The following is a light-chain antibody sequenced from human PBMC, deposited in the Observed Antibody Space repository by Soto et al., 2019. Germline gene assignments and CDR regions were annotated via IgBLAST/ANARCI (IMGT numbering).Light chain of an antibody. J-gene: IGLJ3*02. CDR1: SSNIGAGYD. V-gene: IGLV1-40*01. CDR2: GNS. CDR3: QPYESSLGGWV. Sequence: QSVLTQPPSVSGAPGQRVTISCTGSSSNIGAGYDVHWYQQLPGTAPKLLIYGNSNRPSGVPDRFSGSKSGTSASLAITGLGAEDEADYYCQPYESSLGGWVFGGGTKLTVL.